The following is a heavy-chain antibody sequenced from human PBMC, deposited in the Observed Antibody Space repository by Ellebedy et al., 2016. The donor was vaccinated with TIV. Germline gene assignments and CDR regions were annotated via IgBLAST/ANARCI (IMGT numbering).Heavy chain of an antibody. J-gene: IGHJ4*02. CDR3: ATGEQIRQPDY. CDR2: ISGGSTDT. V-gene: IGHV3-11*06. D-gene: IGHD1/OR15-1a*01. CDR1: GFTVSDWY. Sequence: GESLKISCAASGFTVSDWYMGWLRQAPGKGLEWLSCISGGSTDTNYADSVRGRFTISRDNAMNSLFLQMNSLRAEDTAVYYCATGEQIRQPDYWGQGTLVTVSS.